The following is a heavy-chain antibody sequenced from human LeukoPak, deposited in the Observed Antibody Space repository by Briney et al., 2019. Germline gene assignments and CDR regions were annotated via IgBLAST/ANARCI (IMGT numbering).Heavy chain of an antibody. V-gene: IGHV4-61*02. CDR1: GGSISSGSYY. CDR2: IYTSGST. CDR3: ARGKYSSGWYLDY. D-gene: IGHD6-19*01. Sequence: SETLSLTCTVSGGSISSGSYYWSWIRQPAGKGLEWIGRIYTSGSTNYNPSLKSRVTISVDTSKNQFSLKLSSVTAADTAVYYCARGKYSSGWYLDYWGQGTLVTVSS. J-gene: IGHJ4*02.